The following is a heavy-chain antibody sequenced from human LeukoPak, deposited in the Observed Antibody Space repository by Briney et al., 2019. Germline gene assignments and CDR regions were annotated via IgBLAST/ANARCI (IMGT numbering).Heavy chain of an antibody. D-gene: IGHD2-2*02. CDR2: VNPNSGGT. V-gene: IGHV1-2*02. Sequence: ASVKVSCKASGYTFTGYYMHWVRQAPGQGLEWMGWVNPNSGGTNYAQKFQGRVTMTRDTSISTAYMELSRLRSDDTAVYYCARVPGLGYCSSTSCYRTYYFDYWGQGTLVTVSS. J-gene: IGHJ4*02. CDR3: ARVPGLGYCSSTSCYRTYYFDY. CDR1: GYTFTGYY.